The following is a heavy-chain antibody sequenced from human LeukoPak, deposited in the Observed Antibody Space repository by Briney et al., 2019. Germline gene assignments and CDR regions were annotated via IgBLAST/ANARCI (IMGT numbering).Heavy chain of an antibody. Sequence: ASVKVSCKASGYTFTSYYMHWVRQAPGQGLEWMGIINPSGGSTSYAQKFQGRVTMTRDTSTSTVYMELSSLRSDDTAVYYCARDRVAAAGPGGRGGYWGQGTLVTVSS. CDR1: GYTFTSYY. V-gene: IGHV1-46*01. D-gene: IGHD6-13*01. CDR3: ARDRVAAAGPGGRGGY. CDR2: INPSGGST. J-gene: IGHJ4*02.